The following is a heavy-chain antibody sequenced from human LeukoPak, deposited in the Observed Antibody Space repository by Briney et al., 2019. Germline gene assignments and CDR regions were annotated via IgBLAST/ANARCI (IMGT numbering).Heavy chain of an antibody. Sequence: PGGSLRLSCAASGFTFSSYSMNWARQSPGKGLEWLSYISGGSDTRYHADSLKGRFTISRDNSKDTLFLHMSSLRAEDTAVYYCAKGTIAAAGTDCDYWGQGTQVTVSS. D-gene: IGHD6-13*01. J-gene: IGHJ4*02. V-gene: IGHV3-48*01. CDR1: GFTFSSYS. CDR2: ISGGSDTR. CDR3: AKGTIAAAGTDCDY.